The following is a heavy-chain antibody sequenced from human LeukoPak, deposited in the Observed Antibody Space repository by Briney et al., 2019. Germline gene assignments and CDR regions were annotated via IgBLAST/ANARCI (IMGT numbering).Heavy chain of an antibody. CDR2: ISGSGGST. CDR1: GFTFSSYA. Sequence: PGGSLRLSCAASGFTFSSYAMSWVRQAPEKGLEWVSAISGSGGSTYYADSVKGRFTISRDNSKNTLYPQMNSLRAEDTAVYYCAADYYYGMDVWGQGTTVTVSS. V-gene: IGHV3-23*01. CDR3: AADYYYGMDV. J-gene: IGHJ6*02.